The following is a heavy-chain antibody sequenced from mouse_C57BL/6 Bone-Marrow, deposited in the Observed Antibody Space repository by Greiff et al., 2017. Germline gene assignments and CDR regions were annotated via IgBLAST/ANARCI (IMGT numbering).Heavy chain of an antibody. D-gene: IGHD2-1*01. V-gene: IGHV1-64*01. Sequence: QVQLQQPGAELVTPGASVKLSCKASGYTFTSYWMHWVKQRPGQGLEWIGMIHPNSGSTNYNEKFKSKATLTVDKSSSTAYMQLSSLPSEDSAVYYCARWTLWYPSWGQGTLGTVSA. J-gene: IGHJ3*01. CDR3: ARWTLWYPS. CDR1: GYTFTSYW. CDR2: IHPNSGST.